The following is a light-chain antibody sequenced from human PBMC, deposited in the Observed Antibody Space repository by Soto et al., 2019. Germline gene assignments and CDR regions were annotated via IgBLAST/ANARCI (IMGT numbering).Light chain of an antibody. CDR1: QSVSSN. CDR2: GTS. CDR3: QQYGSSIT. J-gene: IGKJ5*01. Sequence: EIVVTQSPATLSVSGWEIATLSCRASQSVSSNLAWYQQKPGQAPRLLIYGTSSRATGIPDRFSGSGSGTDYTLTISRLEPEDFAVFYCQQYGSSITFGQGTRLEIK. V-gene: IGKV3-20*01.